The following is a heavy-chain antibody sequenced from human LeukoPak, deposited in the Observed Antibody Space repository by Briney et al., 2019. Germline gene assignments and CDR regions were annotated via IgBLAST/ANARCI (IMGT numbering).Heavy chain of an antibody. CDR1: GVSISSHY. Sequence: KPSETLSLTCTVSGVSISSHYWSWVRQPPGKGLEWIGYIHYSGSTNYNPSLKSRVTISVVTSKNQFSLKLSSVTAADTAVYYCARDGDYWGQGTLVTVSS. CDR3: ARDGDY. J-gene: IGHJ4*02. CDR2: IHYSGST. V-gene: IGHV4-59*11.